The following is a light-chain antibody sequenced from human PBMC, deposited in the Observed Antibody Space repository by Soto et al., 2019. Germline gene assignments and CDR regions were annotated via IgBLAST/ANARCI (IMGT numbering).Light chain of an antibody. CDR3: QQSYNSVSVS. J-gene: IGKJ4*01. Sequence: DIQMTQSPSSLSASVGDRVTITCRASQNIGSFLNWYKQKPGQAPSLLIYSASSLQNGVPSRFSGSGSGTDFTLTIRSLQPEDFATYYCQQSYNSVSVSFGGGTKVEIK. CDR1: QNIGSF. V-gene: IGKV1-39*01. CDR2: SAS.